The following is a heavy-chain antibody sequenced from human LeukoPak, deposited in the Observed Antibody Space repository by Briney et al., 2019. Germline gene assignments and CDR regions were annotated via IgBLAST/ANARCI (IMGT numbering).Heavy chain of an antibody. V-gene: IGHV4-59*01. CDR1: GGSISSYY. D-gene: IGHD2-15*01. CDR3: ARACSGGSCYPGEDAFDI. CDR2: IYYSGST. J-gene: IGHJ3*02. Sequence: PSETLSLTCTVSGGSISSYYWSWIRRPPGKGLEWIGYIYYSGSTNYNLSLKSRVTISVDTSKNQFSLKLSSVTAADTAVYYCARACSGGSCYPGEDAFDIWGQGTMVTVSS.